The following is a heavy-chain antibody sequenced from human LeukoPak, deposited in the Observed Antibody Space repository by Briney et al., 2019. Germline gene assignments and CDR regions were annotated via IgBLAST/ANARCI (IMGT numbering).Heavy chain of an antibody. CDR2: INHSGST. Sequence: PSETLSLTCAVYGGSFSGYYWSWIRQPPGKGLEWIGEINHSGSTNYNPSLKSRVTISVDTSKNQCSLKLSSVTAADTAVYYCARARRIAAAGQSIDYWGQGTLVTVSS. V-gene: IGHV4-34*01. CDR3: ARARRIAAAGQSIDY. J-gene: IGHJ4*02. CDR1: GGSFSGYY. D-gene: IGHD6-13*01.